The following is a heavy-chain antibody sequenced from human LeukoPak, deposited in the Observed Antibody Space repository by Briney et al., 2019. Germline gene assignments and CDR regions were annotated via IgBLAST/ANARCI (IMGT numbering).Heavy chain of an antibody. CDR1: GYTFTSYY. D-gene: IGHD4-23*01. V-gene: IGHV1-46*01. J-gene: IGHJ3*02. CDR2: INPSGGST. Sequence: ASVKVSCKASGYTFTSYYMHWVRQAPGQGLEWMGIINPSGGSTSYAQKFQGRVTMTEDTSTDTAYMELSSLRSEDTAVYYCATRALYGGKTHRGAFDIWGQGTMVTVSS. CDR3: ATRALYGGKTHRGAFDI.